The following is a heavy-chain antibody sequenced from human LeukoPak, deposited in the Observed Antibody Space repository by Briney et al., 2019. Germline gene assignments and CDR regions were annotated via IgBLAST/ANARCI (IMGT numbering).Heavy chain of an antibody. D-gene: IGHD6-13*01. CDR3: AKTRPLDSSSWSHGGY. Sequence: ASVKVSCKASGGTFSSYAISWVRQAPGQGLEWMGGIIPIFGTANYAQKFQGRVTITADESTSTVYMELSSLRSEDTAVYYCAKTRPLDSSSWSHGGYWGQGTLVTVSS. V-gene: IGHV1-69*01. CDR2: IIPIFGTA. CDR1: GGTFSSYA. J-gene: IGHJ4*02.